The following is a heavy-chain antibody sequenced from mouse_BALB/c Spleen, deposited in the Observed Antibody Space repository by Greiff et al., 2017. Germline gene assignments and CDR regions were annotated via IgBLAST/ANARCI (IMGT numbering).Heavy chain of an antibody. D-gene: IGHD2-14*01. CDR2: ILPGSGST. V-gene: IGHV1-9*01. CDR1: GYTFSSYW. CDR3: TRDYRYAWFAY. J-gene: IGHJ3*01. Sequence: QVQLQQSGAELMKPGASVKISCKATGYTFSSYWIEWVKQRPGHGLEWIGEILPGSGSTNYNEKFKGKATFTADTSSRTAYMQLSSLTSEDSAVYYCTRDYRYAWFAYGGQGTLVTVSA.